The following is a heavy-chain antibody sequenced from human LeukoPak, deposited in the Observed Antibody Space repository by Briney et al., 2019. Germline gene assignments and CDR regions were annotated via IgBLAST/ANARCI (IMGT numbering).Heavy chain of an antibody. Sequence: SETLSLTCTVSGGSISSYSWTWIRQPPGKGLEWIGYIYYSGTTNYNPSLESRIAISIDTSKNQFSLKLSSVTAADTAVYYCARHLDYYGSGSYEYWGQGTLVTVSS. J-gene: IGHJ4*02. CDR1: GGSISSYS. D-gene: IGHD3-10*01. V-gene: IGHV4-59*08. CDR3: ARHLDYYGSGSYEY. CDR2: IYYSGTT.